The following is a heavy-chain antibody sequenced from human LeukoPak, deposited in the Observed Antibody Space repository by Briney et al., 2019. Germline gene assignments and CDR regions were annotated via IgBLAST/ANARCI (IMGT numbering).Heavy chain of an antibody. D-gene: IGHD3-10*01. Sequence: SETLSLTCTVSGGSVSSGTYYWSRIRQPPGEGLEWTGYIYYSGSTNYNPSLKSRVTISVDTSKNQFSLKLSSVTAADTAVYYCARVEWFGELSPFDIWGQGTMVTVSS. J-gene: IGHJ3*02. V-gene: IGHV4-61*01. CDR3: ARVEWFGELSPFDI. CDR2: IYYSGST. CDR1: GGSVSSGTYY.